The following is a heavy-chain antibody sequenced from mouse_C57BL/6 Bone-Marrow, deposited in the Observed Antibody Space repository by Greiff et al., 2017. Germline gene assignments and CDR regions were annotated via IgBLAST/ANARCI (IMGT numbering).Heavy chain of an antibody. CDR3: ARHNYYGSSYVLDY. J-gene: IGHJ2*01. CDR1: GFTFSDYY. V-gene: IGHV5-12*01. CDR2: FSNGGGST. Sequence: EVQGVESGGGLVQPGGSLKLSCAASGFTFSDYYMYWFRQTPQKRLEWVAYFSNGGGSTYYPETVKGRFTISSDNAKNSLYLQMSRMNSEDAAMYYCARHNYYGSSYVLDYWGQGTTLTVSS. D-gene: IGHD1-1*01.